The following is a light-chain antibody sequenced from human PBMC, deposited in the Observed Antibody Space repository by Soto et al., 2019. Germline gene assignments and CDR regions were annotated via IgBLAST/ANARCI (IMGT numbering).Light chain of an antibody. CDR2: DGS. Sequence: QSVLTQPASVSGSPGQSITISCSGTTSDVGGYNYVSWYRQYPGKAPQLIIYDGSDRPSGVSNRFSGSKSGNTASLTFSGLQADDEADYYCSSFTSTSTLEVFGTGTKVTVL. CDR3: SSFTSTSTLEV. V-gene: IGLV2-14*01. CDR1: TSDVGGYNY. J-gene: IGLJ1*01.